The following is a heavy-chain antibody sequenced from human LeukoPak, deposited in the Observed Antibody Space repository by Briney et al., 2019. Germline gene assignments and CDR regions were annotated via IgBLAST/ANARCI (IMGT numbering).Heavy chain of an antibody. J-gene: IGHJ6*03. CDR2: FYYTGST. CDR1: GGSISSSSYY. CDR3: ARKGVGYYMDV. Sequence: SETLSLTCTVSGGSISSSSYYWGWIRQPPGKGLEWIGSFYYTGSTFYSPSLKSRVTISVDTSKNQFSLKLSSVTAADTAVYYCARKGVGYYMDVWGKGTTVTVSS. V-gene: IGHV4-39*01. D-gene: IGHD3-3*01.